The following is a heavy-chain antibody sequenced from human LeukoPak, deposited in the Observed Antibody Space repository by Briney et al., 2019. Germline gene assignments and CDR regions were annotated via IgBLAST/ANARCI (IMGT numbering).Heavy chain of an antibody. D-gene: IGHD1-26*01. CDR2: IYSGGST. CDR3: ARDVSGSYPGY. CDR1: GFTVSSNY. Sequence: PGGSLRLSCAASGFTVSSNYMSWVRQAPGKGPEWVSVIYSGGSTYYADSVKGRFTISRDNSKNTLYLQMNSLRAEDTAVYYCARDVSGSYPGYWGQGTLVTVSS. V-gene: IGHV3-66*01. J-gene: IGHJ4*02.